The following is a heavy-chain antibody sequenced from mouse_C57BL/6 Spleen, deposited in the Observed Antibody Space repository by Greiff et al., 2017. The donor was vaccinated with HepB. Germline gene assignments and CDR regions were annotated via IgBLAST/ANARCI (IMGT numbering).Heavy chain of an antibody. CDR2: IDPSDSYT. CDR3: ARSGHYYGSSPYAMDY. Sequence: QVQLQQPGAELVMPGASVKLSCKASGYTFTSYWMHWVKQRPGQGLEWIGEIDPSDSYTNYNQKFKGKSTLTVDKSSSTAYMQLSSLTSEDSAVYYCARSGHYYGSSPYAMDYWGQGTSVTVSS. D-gene: IGHD1-1*01. CDR1: GYTFTSYW. V-gene: IGHV1-69*01. J-gene: IGHJ4*01.